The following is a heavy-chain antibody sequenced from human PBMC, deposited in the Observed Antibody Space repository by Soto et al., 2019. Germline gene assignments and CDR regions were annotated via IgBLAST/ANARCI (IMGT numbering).Heavy chain of an antibody. V-gene: IGHV1-2*02. Sequence: VASVKVSCKASGYTFTGYYTHWVRQAPGQGLEWMGWINPNSGGTNYAQKFQGRVTMTRDTSISTAYMELSRLRSDDTAVYYCARGEMATKGHHYYYYGMDVWGQGTTVTVSS. CDR1: GYTFTGYY. J-gene: IGHJ6*02. D-gene: IGHD1-26*01. CDR2: INPNSGGT. CDR3: ARGEMATKGHHYYYYGMDV.